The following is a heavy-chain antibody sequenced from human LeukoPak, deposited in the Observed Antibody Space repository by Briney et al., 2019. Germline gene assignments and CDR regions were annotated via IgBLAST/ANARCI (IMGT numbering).Heavy chain of an antibody. Sequence: GGTLRLSCAASGFTASSNYMSWVRQAPGKGLEWVSLIYSGGRTYYADSVRGRFTISRDNFKNTVSLQLNSLRAEDTAMYYCAKDDDWGRFNHWGQGTLVTVSS. CDR3: AKDDDWGRFNH. V-gene: IGHV3-53*01. CDR1: GFTASSNY. J-gene: IGHJ1*01. D-gene: IGHD3-16*01. CDR2: IYSGGRT.